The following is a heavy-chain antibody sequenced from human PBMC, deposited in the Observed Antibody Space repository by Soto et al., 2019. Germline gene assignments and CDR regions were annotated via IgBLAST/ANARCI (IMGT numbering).Heavy chain of an antibody. V-gene: IGHV3-23*01. J-gene: IGHJ4*02. Sequence: PGGSLRLSCAASGFTFSSYAMNWVRQAPGKGLEWVSAISGSGGSTYYADPVKGRFTISRDKSKNTLYLQMNSLRAEDTAVYYCAKGRYSGTYYPGYWGQGTLVTVSS. D-gene: IGHD1-26*01. CDR2: ISGSGGST. CDR1: GFTFSSYA. CDR3: AKGRYSGTYYPGY.